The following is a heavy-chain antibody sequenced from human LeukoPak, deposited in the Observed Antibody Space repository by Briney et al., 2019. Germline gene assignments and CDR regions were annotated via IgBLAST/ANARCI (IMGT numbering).Heavy chain of an antibody. CDR3: ASVPDDASGNSRYYFKT. D-gene: IGHD3-22*01. J-gene: IGHJ4*02. V-gene: IGHV3-20*04. CDR2: IEWNGGRR. CDR1: GFILDAFG. Sequence: GGSLRLSCAASGFILDAFGMSWVRQVPGKGLEWVSGIEWNGGRREYADSVKGRFTISRDNAKNSLYLQMKNLRAEDTALYYCASVPDDASGNSRYYFKTWGQGTLVTVSS.